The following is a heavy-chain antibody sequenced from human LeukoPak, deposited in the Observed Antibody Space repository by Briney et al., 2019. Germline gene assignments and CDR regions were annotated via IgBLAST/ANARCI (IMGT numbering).Heavy chain of an antibody. J-gene: IGHJ6*03. CDR2: IIPIFGTA. CDR3: ARDLGSHTQDYYYMDV. V-gene: IGHV1-69*06. D-gene: IGHD3-16*01. Sequence: GASVKVSCKASGDTFSSYTISWVRQAPGQGLEWMGVIIPIFGTANYAQKFQGRVTITADKSTSTAYMELSSLRSEDTAVYYCARDLGSHTQDYYYMDVWGKGTTVTVSS. CDR1: GDTFSSYT.